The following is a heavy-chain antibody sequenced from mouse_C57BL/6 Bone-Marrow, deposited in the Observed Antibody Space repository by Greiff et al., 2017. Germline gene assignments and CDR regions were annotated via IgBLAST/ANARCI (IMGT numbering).Heavy chain of an antibody. V-gene: IGHV5-12*01. Sequence: EVQRVESGGGLVQPGGSLKLSCAASGFTFSDYYMYWVRQTPEKRLEWVAYISNGGGSTYYPDTVKGRFTISRDNAKNTLYLQMSRLKSEDTAMXYCARYGNYVVHWYFDVGGTGTTVTVSS. D-gene: IGHD2-10*02. J-gene: IGHJ1*03. CDR3: ARYGNYVVHWYFDV. CDR2: ISNGGGST. CDR1: GFTFSDYY.